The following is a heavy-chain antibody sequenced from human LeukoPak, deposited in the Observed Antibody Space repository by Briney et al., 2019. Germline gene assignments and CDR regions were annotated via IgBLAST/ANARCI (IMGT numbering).Heavy chain of an antibody. J-gene: IGHJ4*02. D-gene: IGHD1-7*01. V-gene: IGHV3-7*05. Sequence: GGSLRLSCAASGFTFSSYVMSWVRQAPGKGLEWVANIKHDGSEKYYVGSVKGRFTISRDNAKNSLYLQMNSLRAEDTAVYYCAVYNWDSKRDLDYWGQGTLVTVSS. CDR3: AVYNWDSKRDLDY. CDR1: GFTFSSYV. CDR2: IKHDGSEK.